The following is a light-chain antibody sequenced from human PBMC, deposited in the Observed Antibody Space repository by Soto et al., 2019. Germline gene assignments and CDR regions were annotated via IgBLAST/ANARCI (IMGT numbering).Light chain of an antibody. CDR2: EGS. J-gene: IGLJ1*01. CDR3: CSYADRSTDV. V-gene: IGLV2-23*01. Sequence: QSALTQPASVSGSPGQSITISCTGTTSDVGSYNLVSWYQQHSGKTPKLMIYEGSKRPSGVSNPFSGSKSGNTASLTISGLQAEDEADYYCCSYADRSTDVFGTGTKLTAL. CDR1: TSDVGSYNL.